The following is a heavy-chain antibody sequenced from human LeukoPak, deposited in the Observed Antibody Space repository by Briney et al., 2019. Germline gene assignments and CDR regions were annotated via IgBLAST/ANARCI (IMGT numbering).Heavy chain of an antibody. CDR3: ARGHHYDSSGYPEYFQH. CDR1: GFTFSSYW. CDR2: MNSDGSST. D-gene: IGHD3-22*01. V-gene: IGHV3-74*01. Sequence: GGSLRLSCAASGFTFSSYWMHWVRQTPGKGLVWVSRMNSDGSSTTYADSMEGRFTIFRDNAKNTLYLQMTSLRAEDTAVYYCARGHHYDSSGYPEYFQHWGQGTLVTVSS. J-gene: IGHJ1*01.